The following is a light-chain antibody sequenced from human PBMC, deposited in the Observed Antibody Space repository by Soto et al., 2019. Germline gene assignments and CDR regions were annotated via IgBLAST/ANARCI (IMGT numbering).Light chain of an antibody. J-gene: IGLJ1*01. CDR2: DVS. CDR1: ISDVDDDIY. V-gene: IGLV2-11*01. Sequence: QCVLTPPCPVSGSPGQSVTISCTETISDVDDDIYVSGFQQLPGKPPGLIIYDVSELPSGVPDRFSGSKSGNTASLTISGLQAEDEADYYCCSYGGTFYVVGTGTKVTVL. CDR3: CSYGGTFYV.